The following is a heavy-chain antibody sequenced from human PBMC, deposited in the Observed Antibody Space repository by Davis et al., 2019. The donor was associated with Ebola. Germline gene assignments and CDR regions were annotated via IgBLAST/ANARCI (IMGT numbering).Heavy chain of an antibody. CDR1: GFSFSSYA. V-gene: IGHV3-23*01. CDR3: ARDFGDFGSYFDY. CDR2: IRSGGGSS. Sequence: SLKISCAASGFSFSSYAMCWLRQAPGKGLEWVSAIRSGGGSSYYADSAKGRFTISRDNSKNTLYLQMNSLRAEDTAVYSCARDFGDFGSYFDYWGQGTRVTVSS. J-gene: IGHJ4*02. D-gene: IGHD4-17*01.